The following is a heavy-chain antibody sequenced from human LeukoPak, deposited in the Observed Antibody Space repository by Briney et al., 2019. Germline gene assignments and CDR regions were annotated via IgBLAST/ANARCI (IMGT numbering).Heavy chain of an antibody. CDR2: IYHSGST. CDR1: GGSISPYY. D-gene: IGHD3-3*01. Sequence: SETLSLTCTVSGGSISPYYWSWIRQPPGKGLEWIGYIYHSGSTSYNPSLKSRVTISVDTSKNQFSLKLTPVTAADTAVYYCARDQRQGFWSENWFDPWGQGTLVTVSS. CDR3: ARDQRQGFWSENWFDP. J-gene: IGHJ5*02. V-gene: IGHV4-59*01.